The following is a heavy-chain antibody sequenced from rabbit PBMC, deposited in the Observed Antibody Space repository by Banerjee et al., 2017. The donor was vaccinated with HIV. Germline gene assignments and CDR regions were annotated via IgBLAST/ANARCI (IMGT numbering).Heavy chain of an antibody. J-gene: IGHJ6*01. D-gene: IGHD8-1*01. CDR3: ARDTGSSFSTYGMDL. CDR1: GFSFSSSYY. CDR2: IYAGSSGST. V-gene: IGHV1S40*01. Sequence: QSLEESGGDLVKPGASLTLTCTASGFSFSSSYYMCWVRQAPGKGLEWIACIYAGSSGSTYYATWVNGRFTCSKTSSTTVTLQMTSLTVADTATYFCARDTGSSFSTYGMDLWGPGTLVTVS.